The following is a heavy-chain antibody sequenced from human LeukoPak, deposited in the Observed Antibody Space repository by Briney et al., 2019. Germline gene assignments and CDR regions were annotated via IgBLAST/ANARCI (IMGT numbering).Heavy chain of an antibody. J-gene: IGHJ4*02. CDR1: GYNFASYW. V-gene: IGHV5-51*01. Sequence: GESLKISCQGSGYNFASYWIAWVRQMTGKGLEWMGIIYPGDSDTRYSPSFEGQVTISADKSISTAYLEWSSLKASDTAMYFCARDRSSSWHQFDNWGQGTLVTVSS. D-gene: IGHD6-13*01. CDR2: IYPGDSDT. CDR3: ARDRSSSWHQFDN.